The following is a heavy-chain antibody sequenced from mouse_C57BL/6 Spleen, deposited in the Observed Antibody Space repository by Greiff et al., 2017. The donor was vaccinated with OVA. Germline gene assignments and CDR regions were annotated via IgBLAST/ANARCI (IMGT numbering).Heavy chain of an antibody. J-gene: IGHJ2*01. V-gene: IGHV1-9*01. Sequence: QVQLKESGAELMKPGASVKLSCKATGYTFTGYWIEWVKQRPGHGLEWIGEILPGSGSTNYNEKFKGKATFTADTSSNTAYMQLSSLTTEDSAIYYCARRILITTVVATFYYFDYWGQGTTLTVSS. CDR3: ARRILITTVVATFYYFDY. D-gene: IGHD1-1*01. CDR2: ILPGSGST. CDR1: GYTFTGYW.